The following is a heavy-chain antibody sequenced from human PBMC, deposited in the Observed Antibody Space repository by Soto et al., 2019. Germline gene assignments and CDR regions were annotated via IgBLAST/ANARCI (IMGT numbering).Heavy chain of an antibody. D-gene: IGHD3-9*01. CDR3: ARTPYDILTDYHFDY. J-gene: IGHJ4*02. V-gene: IGHV4-31*03. CDR1: GGSISSGGYY. CDR2: IYYSGST. Sequence: QVQLQESGPGLVKPSQTLSLTCTVSGGSISSGGYYWSWIRQHPGKGLEWIGYIYYSGSTYYNPPLKSRVTRSVDPSQNQFSLKLSSVPAAATAVYYCARTPYDILTDYHFDYWGQGTLVNVSS.